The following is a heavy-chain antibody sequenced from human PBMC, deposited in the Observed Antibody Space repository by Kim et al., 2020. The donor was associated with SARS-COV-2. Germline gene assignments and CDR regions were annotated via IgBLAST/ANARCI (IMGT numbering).Heavy chain of an antibody. D-gene: IGHD3-3*01. CDR1: GGSISSSSYY. CDR3: ARHIRDYDFWSGPDKPNWFDP. J-gene: IGHJ5*02. CDR2: IYYSGST. V-gene: IGHV4-39*01. Sequence: SETLSLTCTVSGGSISSSSYYWGWIRQPPGKGLEWIGSIYYSGSTYYNPSLKSRVTISVDTSKNQFSLKLSSVTAADTAVYYCARHIRDYDFWSGPDKPNWFDPWGQGTLVTVSS.